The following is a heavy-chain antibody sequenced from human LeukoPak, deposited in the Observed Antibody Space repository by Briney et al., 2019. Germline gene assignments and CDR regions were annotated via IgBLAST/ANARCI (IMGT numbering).Heavy chain of an antibody. V-gene: IGHV4-4*09. CDR2: IYTSGST. D-gene: IGHD2-2*02. CDR3: ARPVGEIGYCSSTSCYTAWFDP. J-gene: IGHJ5*02. CDR1: GGSISSYD. Sequence: SETLSLTCTVSGGSISSYDWSWIRQPPGKGLEWIGYIYTSGSTNYNPSLKSRVTISVDTSKNQFSLKLSSVTAADTAVYYCARPVGEIGYCSSTSCYTAWFDPWGQGTLATVSS.